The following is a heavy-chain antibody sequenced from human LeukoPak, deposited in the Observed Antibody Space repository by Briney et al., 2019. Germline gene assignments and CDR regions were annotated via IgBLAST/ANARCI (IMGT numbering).Heavy chain of an antibody. V-gene: IGHV4-59*08. CDR2: IDFSGST. Sequence: PSEALSLTCTVSGGSISSYYWSWIRQPPEKGLEWIGDIDFSGSTNYNPSLKSRLTLSVDASKNQFSLKLSSVTAADTAVYYCVRRRDGYIDNWGQGTLLTVSS. CDR3: VRRRDGYIDN. J-gene: IGHJ4*02. CDR1: GGSISSYY. D-gene: IGHD5-24*01.